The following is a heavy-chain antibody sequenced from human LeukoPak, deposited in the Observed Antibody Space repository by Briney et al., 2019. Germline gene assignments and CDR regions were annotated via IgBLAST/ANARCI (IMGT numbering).Heavy chain of an antibody. D-gene: IGHD6-6*01. CDR3: ARGSIDAFDI. CDR2: ISGGGGST. V-gene: IGHV3-23*01. CDR1: GXTFSNYA. J-gene: IGHJ3*02. Sequence: GGSLRLSCAASGXTFSNYAMSWVRQAPGKGLEWVSTISGGGGSTYYGDSVKGRFTVSRDNAKNSLYLQMNSLRVEDTAVYYCARGSIDAFDIWGQGTMVTVSS.